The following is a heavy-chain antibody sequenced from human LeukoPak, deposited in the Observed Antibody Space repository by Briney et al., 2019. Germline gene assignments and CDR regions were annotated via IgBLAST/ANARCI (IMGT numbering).Heavy chain of an antibody. CDR2: ITGTSTYI. CDR3: ARGHSSGWYYFDY. CDR1: GFTFSTYS. Sequence: GGSLRLSCAASGFTFSTYSLNWVRQAPGRGLEWVSSITGTSTYIFYADSVKGRFTISRDNAKNSLYLQINSLRAEDTAVYYCARGHSSGWYYFDYWGQGTLVTVSS. V-gene: IGHV3-21*04. J-gene: IGHJ4*02. D-gene: IGHD6-19*01.